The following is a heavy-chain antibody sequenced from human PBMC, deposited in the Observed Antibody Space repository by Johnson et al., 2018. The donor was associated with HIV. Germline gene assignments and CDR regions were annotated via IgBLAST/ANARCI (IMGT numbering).Heavy chain of an antibody. CDR3: ARLPSGYSRDAFDI. Sequence: QVQLVESGGGVVQPGRSLRLSCAASGFTFTNYGMHWVRQAPGKGLEWVAVISYDGSNKYYADSVKGRFTISRDNSKNTLYLQMNSLRPEDTAVYYCARLPSGYSRDAFDIWGQGTMGTVSS. J-gene: IGHJ3*02. V-gene: IGHV3-30*03. CDR1: GFTFTNYG. CDR2: ISYDGSNK. D-gene: IGHD5-18*01.